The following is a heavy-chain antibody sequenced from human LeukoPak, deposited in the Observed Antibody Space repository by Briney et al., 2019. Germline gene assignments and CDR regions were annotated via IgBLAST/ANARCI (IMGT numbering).Heavy chain of an antibody. CDR3: AEDSIAVAGYYYYGMDV. Sequence: PGGSLRLSCAASGFSLTNYAMGWVRQAPGKGLEWVAVISYDGSNKYYADSVKGRFTISRDNSKNTLYLQMNSLRAEDTAVYYCAEDSIAVAGYYYYGMDVWGQGTTVTVSS. D-gene: IGHD6-19*01. CDR1: GFSLTNYA. J-gene: IGHJ6*02. V-gene: IGHV3-30*18. CDR2: ISYDGSNK.